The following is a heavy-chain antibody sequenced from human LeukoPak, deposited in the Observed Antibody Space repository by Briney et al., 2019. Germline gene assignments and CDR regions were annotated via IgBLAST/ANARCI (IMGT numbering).Heavy chain of an antibody. V-gene: IGHV4-39*07. CDR3: ARERILTGYYTYFDY. D-gene: IGHD3-9*01. J-gene: IGHJ4*02. CDR1: GGSISSSSYY. CDR2: IYYSGST. Sequence: PSETLSLTCTVSGGSISSSSYYWGWIRQPPGKGLEWIGSIYYSGSTYYNPSLKSRVTISVDTSKNQFSLKLSSVTAADTAVYYCARERILTGYYTYFDYWGQGTLVTVSS.